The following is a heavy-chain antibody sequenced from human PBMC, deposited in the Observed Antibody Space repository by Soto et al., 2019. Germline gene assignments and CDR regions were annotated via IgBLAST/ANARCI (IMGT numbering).Heavy chain of an antibody. V-gene: IGHV4-61*05. J-gene: IGHJ4*02. Sequence: SETLSLTCTVSGGSINSRSHYWGWIRQPPGKGLEWIGYIYYSGSTNYNPSLKSRVTISVDTSKNQFSLKLTSVTAADTAVYYCARDKITGLFDYWGQGTLVTVS. D-gene: IGHD2-8*02. CDR3: ARDKITGLFDY. CDR2: IYYSGST. CDR1: GGSINSRSHY.